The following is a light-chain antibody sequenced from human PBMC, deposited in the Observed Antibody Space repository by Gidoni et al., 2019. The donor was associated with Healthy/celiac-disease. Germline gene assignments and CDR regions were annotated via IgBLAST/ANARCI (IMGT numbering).Light chain of an antibody. CDR3: QAWDQARV. V-gene: IGLV3-1*01. CDR2: QDS. CDR1: KLGDKY. Sequence: SYELTQPPSVSVSPGQTASITCSGDKLGDKYSCWYQQKPGQSPVLVIYQDSKRPSGIPERFSGSNSGNTATLTISGTQAMDEADYYCQAWDQARVFGGGTKLTVL. J-gene: IGLJ2*01.